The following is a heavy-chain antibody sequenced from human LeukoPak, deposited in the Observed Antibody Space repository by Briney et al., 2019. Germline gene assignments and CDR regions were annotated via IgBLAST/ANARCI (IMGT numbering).Heavy chain of an antibody. CDR3: ARRPAPITMVRGAFDY. V-gene: IGHV4-34*01. Sequence: SETLSLTCAVSGGSFSGYYWSWIRQPPGKGLEWIGKINHSGNTNYNPSLKSRVTISVDTSKNEFSLKLSSVTAAGTAVYYCARRPAPITMVRGAFDYWGQGTLVTVSS. J-gene: IGHJ4*02. D-gene: IGHD3-10*01. CDR2: INHSGNT. CDR1: GGSFSGYY.